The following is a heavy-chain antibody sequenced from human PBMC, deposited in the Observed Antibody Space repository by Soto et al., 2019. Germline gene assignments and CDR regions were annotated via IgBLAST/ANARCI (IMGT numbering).Heavy chain of an antibody. J-gene: IGHJ3*02. CDR1: GYTFTSYA. D-gene: IGHD3-22*01. V-gene: IGHV1-3*01. CDR2: INAGNGNT. Sequence: GASVKVSCKASGYTFTSYAMHWVRQAPGQRLEWMGWINAGNGNTKYSQKFQGRVTITRDTSTSTAYMELRSLRSDDTAVYYCASFNYYDSSGYYLDAFDIWGQGTMVTVSS. CDR3: ASFNYYDSSGYYLDAFDI.